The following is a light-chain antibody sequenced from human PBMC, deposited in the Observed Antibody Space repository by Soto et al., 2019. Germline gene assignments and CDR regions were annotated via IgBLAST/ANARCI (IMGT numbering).Light chain of an antibody. V-gene: IGLV3-21*02. CDR2: ADD. Sequence: SYELIQPPSVSVAPGQTARIMCGGNNIESKSVHWYQQKAGQAPVLVVYADDDRPSGIPERFSGSNSGKTATLTITRVEAGDEADYFCQVWDSSRDLHVFGSGTKLTVL. J-gene: IGLJ1*01. CDR3: QVWDSSRDLHV. CDR1: NIESKS.